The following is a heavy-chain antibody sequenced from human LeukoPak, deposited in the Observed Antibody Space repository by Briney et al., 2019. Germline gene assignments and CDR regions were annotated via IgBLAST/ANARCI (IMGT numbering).Heavy chain of an antibody. J-gene: IGHJ4*02. Sequence: PSETLSLTCTVSGGSISSSSYYWSWIRQPPGKGLEWIGYIYYSGSTNYNPSLKSRVTISVDTSKNQFSLKLSSVTAADTAVYYCARVLGGSWYRFDYWGQGTLVTVSS. CDR1: GGSISSSSYY. CDR3: ARVLGGSWYRFDY. D-gene: IGHD6-13*01. CDR2: IYYSGST. V-gene: IGHV4-61*01.